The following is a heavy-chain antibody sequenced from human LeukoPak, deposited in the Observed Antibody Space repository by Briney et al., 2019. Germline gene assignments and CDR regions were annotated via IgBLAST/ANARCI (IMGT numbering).Heavy chain of an antibody. Sequence: SQTLSLTCAISGDSVSSNSAAWNWIRQSPSRGLEWLGRTYYRSKWYNDYAVSVKSRITINPDTSKNQFSLQLNSVTPEDTAVYYCARDLQQLVRPYYYYYMDVWGKGTTVTVSS. D-gene: IGHD6-13*01. J-gene: IGHJ6*03. V-gene: IGHV6-1*01. CDR2: TYYRSKWYN. CDR1: GDSVSSNSAA. CDR3: ARDLQQLVRPYYYYYMDV.